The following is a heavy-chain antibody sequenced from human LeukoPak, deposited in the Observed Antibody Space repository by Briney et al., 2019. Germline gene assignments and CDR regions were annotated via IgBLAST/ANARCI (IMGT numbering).Heavy chain of an antibody. CDR3: ASSRHYYYMDV. CDR2: VSSSGRTI. Sequence: GGSLRLSCAASGFTFSDNYMSWIRQAAGKGLEWVSDVSSSGRTIHYADSVKGRVTISRDNAKNSLYLQMNSLRADDTAVYCCASSRHYYYMDVWGKGTTVTVSS. CDR1: GFTFSDNY. J-gene: IGHJ6*03. V-gene: IGHV3-11*04. D-gene: IGHD1-1*01.